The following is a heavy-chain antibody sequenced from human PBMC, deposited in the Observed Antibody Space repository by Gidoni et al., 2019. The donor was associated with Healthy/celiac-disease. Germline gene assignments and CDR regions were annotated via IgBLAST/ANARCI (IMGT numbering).Heavy chain of an antibody. D-gene: IGHD6-13*01. V-gene: IGHV3-66*01. CDR2: IYSGGST. J-gene: IGHJ2*01. CDR1: GFTVSRYY. CDR3: AREITENSSSWYLYWYFDL. Sequence: EVQLVESGGGLVQPGGYLRLSCAASGFTVSRYYMSWVRQAPGKGLEWVSVIYSGGSTYYADSVKGRFTISRDNSKNTLYLQMNSLRAEDTAVYYCAREITENSSSWYLYWYFDLWGRGTLVTVSS.